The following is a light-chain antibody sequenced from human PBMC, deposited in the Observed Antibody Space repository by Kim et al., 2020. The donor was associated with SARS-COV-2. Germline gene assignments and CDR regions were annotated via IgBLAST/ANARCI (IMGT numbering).Light chain of an antibody. J-gene: IGLJ2*01. CDR1: KLEDRY. Sequence: SYELTQPPSVSVSPGQTATITCSGDKLEDRYVCWFQQKPGQSPLLVISQDTKRPSGIPERFSGSNSGNTATLTISGTQATDEADYFCQAWDCNTAVFGGG. CDR2: QDT. V-gene: IGLV3-1*01. CDR3: QAWDCNTAV.